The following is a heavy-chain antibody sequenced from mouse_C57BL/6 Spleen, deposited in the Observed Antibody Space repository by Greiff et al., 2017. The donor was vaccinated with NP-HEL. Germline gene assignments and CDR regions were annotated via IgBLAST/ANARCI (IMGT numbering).Heavy chain of an antibody. D-gene: IGHD1-1*01. CDR2: INPNNGGT. Sequence: EVQLQQSGPELVKPGASVKISCKASGYTFTDYYMNWVKQSHGKSLEWIGDINPNNGGTSYNQKFKGKATLTVDKYSSTAYMELRSLTSEDSAVYYGARAPITTGGTPFAYWGQGTLVTVSA. J-gene: IGHJ3*01. CDR3: ARAPITTGGTPFAY. V-gene: IGHV1-26*01. CDR1: GYTFTDYY.